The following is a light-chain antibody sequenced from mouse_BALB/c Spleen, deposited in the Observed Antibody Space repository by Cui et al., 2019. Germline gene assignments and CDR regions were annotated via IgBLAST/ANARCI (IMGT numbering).Light chain of an antibody. CDR3: QQWSSYPRT. Sequence: QIVLTQSPAIMSASPGEKVTITCSASSSVSYMYWYQQKPGSSPRPLIYDTSNLASGVPVRFSGSGSGTSYSLTISRMEAEDAATYYCQQWSSYPRTFGGGTKLEIK. CDR1: SSVSY. J-gene: IGKJ1*01. V-gene: IGKV4-55*01. CDR2: DTS.